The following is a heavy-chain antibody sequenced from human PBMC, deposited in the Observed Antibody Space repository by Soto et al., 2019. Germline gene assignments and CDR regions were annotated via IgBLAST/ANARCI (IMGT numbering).Heavy chain of an antibody. J-gene: IGHJ4*02. CDR1: GYTFGHFY. CDR2: ISPHNRNT. V-gene: IGHV1-18*01. CDR3: ARDEGGYDILTGYYKAHHFDQ. D-gene: IGHD3-9*01. Sequence: QVQLVQSGAEVKRPGDSVKVSCQASGYTFGHFYITWVRQAPGQGLEWMGAISPHNRNTNYAEKFRGRVTMTTVTSTTTAYMELRSLRSDDTAVYYCARDEGGYDILTGYYKAHHFDQWGQGALVTVSS.